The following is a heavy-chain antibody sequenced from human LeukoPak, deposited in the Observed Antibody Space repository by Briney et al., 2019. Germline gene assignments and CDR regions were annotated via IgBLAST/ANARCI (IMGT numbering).Heavy chain of an antibody. D-gene: IGHD3-3*01. Sequence: PSETLSLTCAVYGGSFSGYYWSWMRQPPGKGLEWIGEINHSGSTNYNPSLKSRVTISVDTSKNQFSLKLSSVTAADTAVYYCARGATLEWLLSDFDYWGQGTLVTVSS. J-gene: IGHJ4*02. CDR3: ARGATLEWLLSDFDY. V-gene: IGHV4-34*01. CDR2: INHSGST. CDR1: GGSFSGYY.